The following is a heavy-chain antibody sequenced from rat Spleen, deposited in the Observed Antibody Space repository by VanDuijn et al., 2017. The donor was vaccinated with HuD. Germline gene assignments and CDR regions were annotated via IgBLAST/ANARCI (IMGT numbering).Heavy chain of an antibody. D-gene: IGHD4-6*01. CDR3: TREFWAPDY. CDR1: GFTFNNYW. CDR2: ITHTRSDT. Sequence: EVQLVESGGGLVQPGRSLKLSCVASGFTFNNYWMTWIRQAPGKGLEWVASITHTRSDTYYPDSVKGRFTISRDNAKSTLYLKMNSLRSEDTATYYCTREFWAPDYWGQGVMVTVSS. V-gene: IGHV5-31*01. J-gene: IGHJ2*01.